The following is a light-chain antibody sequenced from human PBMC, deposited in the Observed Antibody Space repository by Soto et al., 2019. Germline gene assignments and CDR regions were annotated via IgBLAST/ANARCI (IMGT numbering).Light chain of an antibody. CDR1: QSLVYSDGNTY. V-gene: IGKV2-30*01. J-gene: IGKJ5*01. Sequence: DVVMTQSPLSLPVTIGQPASISCRSSQSLVYSDGNTYLNWFQQRPGQSPRRLIYKVSNRDSGVPDRFSGSGSGIDFTLTISSLQPEDFATYYCLQDYIYPLTFAQGTRLEIK. CDR3: LQDYIYPLT. CDR2: KVS.